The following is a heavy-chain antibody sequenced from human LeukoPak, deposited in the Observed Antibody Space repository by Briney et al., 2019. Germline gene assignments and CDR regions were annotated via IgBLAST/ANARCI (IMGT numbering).Heavy chain of an antibody. V-gene: IGHV4-39*01. CDR2: IYYSGST. CDR3: ARQWVQLLLTY. Sequence: PSETLSLTCTVSGGSISSSSYYWGWIRQPPGKGLEWIGSIYYSGSTYYNPSLKSRVTISVDTSKNQFSLKLSSVTAADTAVYYCARQWVQLLLTYWGQGTLVTVSS. D-gene: IGHD2-2*01. CDR1: GGSISSSSYY. J-gene: IGHJ4*02.